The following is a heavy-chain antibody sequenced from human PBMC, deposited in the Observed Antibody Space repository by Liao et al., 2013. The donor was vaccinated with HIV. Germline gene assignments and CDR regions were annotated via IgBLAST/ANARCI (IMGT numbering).Heavy chain of an antibody. CDR3: ARGLAQFDV. J-gene: IGHJ4*02. CDR2: IFFTGST. Sequence: QVQLQESGPGLVKPSETLSLTCTVSDDSINTDYWNWIRQPPGKGLEWIGYIFFTGSTNYNPSLRSRVTLSIDTSKNQFSLKLRSLTPADTAIYYCARGLAQFDVWGQGTLVTVSS. V-gene: IGHV4-59*01. CDR1: DDSINTDY.